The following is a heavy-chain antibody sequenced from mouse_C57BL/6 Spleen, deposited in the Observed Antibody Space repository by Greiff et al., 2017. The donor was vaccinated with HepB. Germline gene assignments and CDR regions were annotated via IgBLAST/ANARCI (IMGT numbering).Heavy chain of an antibody. Sequence: DVMLVESGGGLVQPGGSLKLSCAAFGFTFSDYYMYWVRQTPEKRLEWVAYISNGGGSTYYPDTVKGRFTISRDNAKNTLYLQMSRLKSEDTAMYYCARTYSYAMDYWGQGTSVTVSS. CDR3: ARTYSYAMDY. CDR2: ISNGGGST. CDR1: GFTFSDYY. V-gene: IGHV5-12*01. J-gene: IGHJ4*01. D-gene: IGHD5-1*01.